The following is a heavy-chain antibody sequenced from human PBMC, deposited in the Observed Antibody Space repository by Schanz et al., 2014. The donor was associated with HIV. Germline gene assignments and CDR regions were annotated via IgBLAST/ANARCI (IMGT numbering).Heavy chain of an antibody. CDR1: GFTFRSYG. CDR2: MSYDGRNE. CDR3: ANSGYCTNGVCYTRGYDTDV. D-gene: IGHD2-8*01. V-gene: IGHV3-33*08. J-gene: IGHJ6*02. Sequence: QVQLVESGGGVVQPGRSLRLSCAASGFTFRSYGMHWVRQAPGKGLECVASMSYDGRNEHYVDSVKGRFTISRDNSKNTLNLQMNSLRADDTAVYYCANSGYCTNGVCYTRGYDTDVWGQGTTVTVSS.